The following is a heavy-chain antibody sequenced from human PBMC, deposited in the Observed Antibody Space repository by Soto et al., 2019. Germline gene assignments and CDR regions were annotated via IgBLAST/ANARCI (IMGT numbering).Heavy chain of an antibody. J-gene: IGHJ2*01. D-gene: IGHD6-25*01. V-gene: IGHV1-46*01. CDR3: VRDNSMSAAARMNWHFDP. Sequence: QAQLVQSGAEVTKPGASVKVSCKASGFTFSNYWMHWVRQAPGQGLEWMGEINPSGQGTVYAKKYQGRLVITRETSANTVSRDLSSPRSDDTAVYYGVRDNSMSAAARMNWHFDPWAVAPWSLSPQ. CDR2: INPSGQGT. CDR1: GFTFSNYW.